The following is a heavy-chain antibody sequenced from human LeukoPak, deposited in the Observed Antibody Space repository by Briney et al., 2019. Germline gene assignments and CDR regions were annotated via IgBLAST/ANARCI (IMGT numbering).Heavy chain of an antibody. D-gene: IGHD3-10*01. V-gene: IGHV4-59*01. CDR1: GGSISSYY. CDR3: ARTEYYFDH. Sequence: SETLSLTCTVSGGSISSYYWSWIRQPPGKGLEWIGYVYYSGSTHYNPSLKSRLTMSADTSKNQFSLKLTSVTAADTAVYYCARTEYYFDHWGQGTLVTASS. CDR2: VYYSGST. J-gene: IGHJ4*02.